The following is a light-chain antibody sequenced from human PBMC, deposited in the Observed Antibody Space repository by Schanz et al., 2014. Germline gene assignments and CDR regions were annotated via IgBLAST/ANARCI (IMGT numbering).Light chain of an antibody. J-gene: IGLJ1*01. CDR3: SSYGGNLGV. CDR1: SSDVGAYNY. V-gene: IGLV2-8*01. Sequence: QSALTQPPSASGSPGQSVTISCTGTSSDVGAYNYVSWYQQHPGKAPKLMIYEVNKRPSGVPDRFSGSKSGNTASLTVSGLQAEDEADYYCSSYGGNLGVFGTGTKLTVL. CDR2: EVN.